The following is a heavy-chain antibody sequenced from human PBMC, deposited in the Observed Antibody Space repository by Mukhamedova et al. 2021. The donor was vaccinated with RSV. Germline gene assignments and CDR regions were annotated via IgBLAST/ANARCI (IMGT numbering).Heavy chain of an antibody. J-gene: IGHJ3*02. CDR2: T. D-gene: IGHD1-7*01. V-gene: IGHV4-34*01. CDR3: ARGNYSDQSDAFAT. Sequence: TNYNPSLKSRVTVSVDASKSQCSLKLRSMTAADTAVYYCARGNYSDQSDAFATWAPGTMVTVSS.